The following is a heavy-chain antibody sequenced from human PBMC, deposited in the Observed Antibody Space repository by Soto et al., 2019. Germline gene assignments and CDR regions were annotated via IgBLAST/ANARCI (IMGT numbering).Heavy chain of an antibody. CDR2: IIPIFGTA. V-gene: IGHV1-69*13. Sequence: SVKVSCKASGGTFSSYAISWVRQAPGQGLEWMGGIIPIFGTANYAQKFQGRATITADESTSTAYMELSSLRSGDTAVYYCARRTRHGFWSAYYAYDYYYGMDVWGQGTTVTVSS. CDR1: GGTFSSYA. D-gene: IGHD3-3*01. J-gene: IGHJ6*02. CDR3: ARRTRHGFWSAYYAYDYYYGMDV.